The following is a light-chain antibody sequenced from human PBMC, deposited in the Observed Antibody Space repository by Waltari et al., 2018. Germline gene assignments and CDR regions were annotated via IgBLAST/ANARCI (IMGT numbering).Light chain of an antibody. Sequence: QAGLTQPPSVSKGLRQTATLTCTGNSNNVGNQGAAWLQQHQGHPPKLLSYRNNNRPSGISERLSASRSGNTASLTITGPQPEDEADYYCSAWDSSLSARVFGGGTKLTVL. J-gene: IGLJ3*02. CDR3: SAWDSSLSARV. CDR1: SNNVGNQG. CDR2: RNN. V-gene: IGLV10-54*01.